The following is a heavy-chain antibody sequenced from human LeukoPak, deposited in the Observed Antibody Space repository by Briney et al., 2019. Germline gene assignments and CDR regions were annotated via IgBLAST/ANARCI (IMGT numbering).Heavy chain of an antibody. CDR2: IHSSDSYI. V-gene: IGHV3-21*01. D-gene: IGHD4-23*01. CDR3: ARGVLGYGRNDAFDI. Sequence: GRSLRLSCAASGFTFSSFGMNWVRQAPGKGLEWVSSIHSSDSYINYADSVRGRFTISRDNAKSSLYLQMNSLRAEDTAVYYCARGVLGYGRNDAFDIWGQGTMVTVSS. CDR1: GFTFSSFG. J-gene: IGHJ3*02.